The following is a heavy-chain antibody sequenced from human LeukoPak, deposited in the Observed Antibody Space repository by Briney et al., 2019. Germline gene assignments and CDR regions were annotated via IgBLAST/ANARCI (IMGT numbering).Heavy chain of an antibody. D-gene: IGHD3-3*01. CDR3: HLLGDFWSGFFDY. Sequence: SETLSLTCAVYGGSFSGYYWSWIRQPPGKGLEWIGEINHSGSTNYNPSLKSRVTISVDTSKNQFSLKLSSVTAADTAVYYCHLLGDFWSGFFDYWGQGTLVTVSS. CDR1: GGSFSGYY. J-gene: IGHJ4*02. V-gene: IGHV4-34*01. CDR2: INHSGST.